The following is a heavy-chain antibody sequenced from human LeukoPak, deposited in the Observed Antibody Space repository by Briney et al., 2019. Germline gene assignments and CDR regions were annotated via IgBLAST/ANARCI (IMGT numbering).Heavy chain of an antibody. J-gene: IGHJ4*02. CDR3: ARGVSGSYMFDY. Sequence: GGSLRLSCAASGFTFSSYGMHWVRQAPGKGLEWVAVISYDGSNKYYADSVEGRFTISRDNSKNTLYLQINSLRAEDTAVYYCARGVSGSYMFDYWGQGTLVTVS. CDR2: ISYDGSNK. D-gene: IGHD1-26*01. CDR1: GFTFSSYG. V-gene: IGHV3-30*03.